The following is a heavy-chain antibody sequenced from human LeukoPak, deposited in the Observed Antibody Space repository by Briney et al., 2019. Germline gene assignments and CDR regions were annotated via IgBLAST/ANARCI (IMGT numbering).Heavy chain of an antibody. D-gene: IGHD1-26*01. Sequence: PGGSLRLSCAASGFTFTNSWMAWVRQAPGKGLEWVANIKQDGSTKHYADSLKGRFTISRDNPKNSLYLQMNSPRADDTAVYYCARDTDGSLDYWGQGILVTVAS. CDR2: IKQDGSTK. J-gene: IGHJ4*02. CDR1: GFTFTNSW. CDR3: ARDTDGSLDY. V-gene: IGHV3-7*01.